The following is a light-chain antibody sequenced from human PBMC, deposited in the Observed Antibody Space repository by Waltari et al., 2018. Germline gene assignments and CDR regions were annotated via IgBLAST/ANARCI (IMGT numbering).Light chain of an antibody. Sequence: SCRASQSVGRYLAWYKQQQGQAPRLLIYDASTRATGIPDRFSGGGSGTDFSFTISRLEPEDFAVYYCQMYVRLPVTFGQGTKVEI. CDR2: DAS. CDR3: QMYVRLPVT. J-gene: IGKJ1*01. CDR1: QSVGRY. V-gene: IGKV3-20*01.